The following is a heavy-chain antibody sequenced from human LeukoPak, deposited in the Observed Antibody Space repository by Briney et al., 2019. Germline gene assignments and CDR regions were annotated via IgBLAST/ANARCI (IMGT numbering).Heavy chain of an antibody. CDR3: ARGVVVLNTKLGGWEY. J-gene: IGHJ4*02. CDR2: INHSGST. D-gene: IGHD6-19*01. V-gene: IGHV4-34*01. Sequence: SETLSLTCVVYGGSFSGYYWSGIRQPPGKGLEGIGEINHSGSTNYNPSLKSRLTISIDTSRNQFSLRLTSVTAADTALYYCARGVVVLNTKLGGWEYWGPRTLVTVSS. CDR1: GGSFSGYY.